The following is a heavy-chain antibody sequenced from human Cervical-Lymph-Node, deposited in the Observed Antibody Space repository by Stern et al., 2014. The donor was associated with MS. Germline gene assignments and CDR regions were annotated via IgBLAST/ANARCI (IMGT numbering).Heavy chain of an antibody. D-gene: IGHD2-21*01. Sequence: QVQLMQSGPEVKKPGASVKVSCKACGSTFPTYGIYLVRQAPGQGLGWIGLIRDYNGDTNSAQKFQGRVTMTKDTSTNTAYMELRSLTSDDTAVYYCAQSLAYYGMDVWGQGTTVTVSS. CDR3: AQSLAYYGMDV. J-gene: IGHJ6*02. V-gene: IGHV1-18*01. CDR2: IRDYNGDT. CDR1: GSTFPTYG.